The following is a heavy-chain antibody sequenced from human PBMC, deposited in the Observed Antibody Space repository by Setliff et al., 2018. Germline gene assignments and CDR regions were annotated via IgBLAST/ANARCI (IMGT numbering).Heavy chain of an antibody. CDR2: INPGGGSA. D-gene: IGHD6-13*01. Sequence: ASVKVSCKASGFTSYYIHWVRQAPGQGLEWMGIINPGGGSASVVDNFQDRVTMTRDTSTSTVYLDLSSLRSEDTAVYYCARGGKAADTRKGLFENWGQGTLVTVSS. CDR1: GFTSYY. V-gene: IGHV1-46*01. CDR3: ARGGKAADTRKGLFEN. J-gene: IGHJ4*02.